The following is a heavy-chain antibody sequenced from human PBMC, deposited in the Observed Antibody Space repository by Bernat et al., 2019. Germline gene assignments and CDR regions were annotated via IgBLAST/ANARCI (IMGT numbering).Heavy chain of an antibody. CDR1: GFTLSSYW. D-gene: IGHD3-16*02. CDR3: TTDPRSRYDYVWGSYRYPEDY. CDR2: IKSKTDGGTT. J-gene: IGHJ4*02. V-gene: IGHV3-15*07. Sequence: EVQLEESGGGLVQPGGSLRLSCAASGFTLSSYWMHWVRQAPGKGLEWVGRIKSKTDGGTTDYAAPVKGRFTISRDDSKNTLYLQMNSLKTEDTAVYYCTTDPRSRYDYVWGSYRYPEDYWGQGTLVTVSS.